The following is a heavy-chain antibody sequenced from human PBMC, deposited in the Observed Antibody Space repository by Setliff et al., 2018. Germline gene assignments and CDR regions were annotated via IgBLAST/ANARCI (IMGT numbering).Heavy chain of an antibody. V-gene: IGHV1-69*06. Sequence: GASVKVSCKASGGTFSSYAISWVRQAPGQGLEWMGRIIPIFGTANYAQKFQGRVTITADKSTSTAYMELSSQRSEDTAVYYCARGRHPPWSGYPYYYMDVWGKGTTVTVSS. D-gene: IGHD3-3*01. CDR3: ARGRHPPWSGYPYYYMDV. CDR2: IIPIFGTA. CDR1: GGTFSSYA. J-gene: IGHJ6*03.